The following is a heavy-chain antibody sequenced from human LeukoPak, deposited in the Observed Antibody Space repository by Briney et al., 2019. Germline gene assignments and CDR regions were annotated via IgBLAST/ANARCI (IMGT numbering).Heavy chain of an antibody. J-gene: IGHJ4*02. Sequence: GGSLRLSCAASGFTVSSNYMSWVRQAPGKGLGWVSVIYSGGSTYYADSVKGRFTISRDNSKNTLYLQMNSLRAEDTAVYYCARSYDSSGYYSSWGQGTLVTVSS. V-gene: IGHV3-66*01. CDR1: GFTVSSNY. CDR3: ARSYDSSGYYSS. CDR2: IYSGGST. D-gene: IGHD3-22*01.